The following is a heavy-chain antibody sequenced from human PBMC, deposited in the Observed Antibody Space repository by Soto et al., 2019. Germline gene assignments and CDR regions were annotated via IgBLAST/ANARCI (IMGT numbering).Heavy chain of an antibody. CDR2: FDPEDGET. D-gene: IGHD3-3*01. V-gene: IGHV1-24*01. Sequence: GASVKVSCKVSGYTLTELSMHWVRQAPGKGLEWMGGFDPEDGETIYAQKFQGRVTMTEDTSTDTAYMELSSLRSEDTALYYCATVRITIFVVVIMSLPYVPSCQAPLVSVS. J-gene: IGHJ5*02. CDR3: ATVRITIFVVVIMSLPYVP. CDR1: GYTLTELS.